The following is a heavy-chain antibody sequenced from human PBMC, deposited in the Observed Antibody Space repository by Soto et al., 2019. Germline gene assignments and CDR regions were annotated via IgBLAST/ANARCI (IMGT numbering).Heavy chain of an antibody. J-gene: IGHJ4*02. CDR2: INWNGGIT. Sequence: GGSLRLSCAASGFIFDDYGMSWVRQAPGKGLEWVSGINWNGGITANADSVKGRFTISRDNAKNSLYLQMNSLRAEDTALYHCARLGPRTVTGHFDYWGQGILVTVSS. V-gene: IGHV3-20*01. CDR3: ARLGPRTVTGHFDY. CDR1: GFIFDDYG. D-gene: IGHD4-17*01.